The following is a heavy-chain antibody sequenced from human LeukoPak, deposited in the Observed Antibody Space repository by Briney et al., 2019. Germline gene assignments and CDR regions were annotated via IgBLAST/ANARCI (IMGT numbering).Heavy chain of an antibody. D-gene: IGHD1-26*01. V-gene: IGHV3-23*01. J-gene: IGHJ3*02. CDR2: ISGSGGST. CDR3: AKSRWETYAVRAFDI. CDR1: GFIISTYT. Sequence: PGGSLRLSCAASGFIISTYTMIWVRQGPGKGLEWVSLISGSGGSTYYADSVKGRFTISRDNSKNTLYLQMNSLRAEDTAVYYCAKSRWETYAVRAFDIWGQGTMVTVSS.